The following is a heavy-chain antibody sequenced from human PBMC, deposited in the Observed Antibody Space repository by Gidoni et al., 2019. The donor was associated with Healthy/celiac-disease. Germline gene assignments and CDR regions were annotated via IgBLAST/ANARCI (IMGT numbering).Heavy chain of an antibody. J-gene: IGHJ4*02. Sequence: QLTLKESGPTLVKPTQTLTLTCTFSGFSLSTSGVGVGWIRQPPGKALEWLALIYWDDDKRYSPSLKSRLTITKDTSKNQVVLTMTNMDPVDTATYYCAQGIAAAGTPAWDYWGQGTLVTVSS. V-gene: IGHV2-5*02. CDR3: AQGIAAAGTPAWDY. CDR2: IYWDDDK. CDR1: GFSLSTSGVG. D-gene: IGHD6-13*01.